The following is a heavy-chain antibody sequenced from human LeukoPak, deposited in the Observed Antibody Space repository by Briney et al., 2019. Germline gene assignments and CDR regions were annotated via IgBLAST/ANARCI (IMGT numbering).Heavy chain of an antibody. CDR2: IYSGGST. CDR1: GFTVSSNY. Sequence: GGSLRLSCAASGFTVSSNYISWVRQAPGKGLEWVSVIYSGGSTYYADSVKGRFTISRDNSKNTLYLQMNSLRAEDTAVYYCARDHPLKGAFDIWGQGTMVTVSS. V-gene: IGHV3-53*01. J-gene: IGHJ3*02. CDR3: ARDHPLKGAFDI.